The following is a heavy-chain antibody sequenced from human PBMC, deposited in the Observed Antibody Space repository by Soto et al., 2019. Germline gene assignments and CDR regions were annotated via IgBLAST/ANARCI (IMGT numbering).Heavy chain of an antibody. CDR3: VQTTGWPGFDF. Sequence: EVQLVESGGGLIQPGGSLRLSCAASGFAVSSKYMTGVRQAPGKGLEWVSVIYGGGTTYYADSVKGRFTISRDTSKNTLYLQMTSLRAEDTAVYYCVQTTGWPGFDFWGQGTLVTVSS. V-gene: IGHV3-53*01. CDR1: GFAVSSKY. J-gene: IGHJ4*02. CDR2: IYGGGTT. D-gene: IGHD6-19*01.